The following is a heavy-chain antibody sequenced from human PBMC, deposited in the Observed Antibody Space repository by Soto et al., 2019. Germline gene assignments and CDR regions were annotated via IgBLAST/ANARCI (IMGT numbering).Heavy chain of an antibody. CDR3: ATYGSGSYKPTTVDY. J-gene: IGHJ4*02. CDR1: GGSISSGGYY. V-gene: IGHV4-31*03. D-gene: IGHD3-10*01. CDR2: IYYSGST. Sequence: QVQLQESGPGLVKPSQTLSLTCTVSGGSISSGGYYWSWIRQHPGKGLEWIGYIYYSGSTYYNPSLTSRVTISVDTSKNPFSLKLSSVTAADTAVYSCATYGSGSYKPTTVDYLGQGTLVTVSS.